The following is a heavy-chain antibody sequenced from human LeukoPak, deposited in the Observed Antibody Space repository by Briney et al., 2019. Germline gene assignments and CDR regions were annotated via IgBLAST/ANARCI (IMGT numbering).Heavy chain of an antibody. CDR1: GFTFSSYT. D-gene: IGHD2-21*02. V-gene: IGHV3-23*01. J-gene: IGHJ6*02. CDR2: ISGSGGST. CDR3: AKVVVTATNIYYYYGMDV. Sequence: GGSLRLSCAASGFTFSSYTMNWVRQAPGKGLEWVSAISGSGGSTYYADSVKGRFTISRDNSKNTLYLQMNSLRAEDTAAYYCAKVVVTATNIYYYYGMDVWGQGTTVTVSS.